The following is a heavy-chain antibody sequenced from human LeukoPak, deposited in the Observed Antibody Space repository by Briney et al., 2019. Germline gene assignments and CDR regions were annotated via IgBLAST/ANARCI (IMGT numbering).Heavy chain of an antibody. CDR2: MNPNSGNT. D-gene: IGHD6-6*01. CDR3: ARFPHSDSSSSDY. J-gene: IGHJ4*02. V-gene: IGHV1-8*02. CDR1: GYTFTSYG. Sequence: ASVKVSCKASGYTFTSYGISWVRQATGQGLEWMGWMNPNSGNTGYAQKFQGRVTMTRNTSISTAYMELSSLRSEDTAVYYCARFPHSDSSSSDYWGQGTLVTVSS.